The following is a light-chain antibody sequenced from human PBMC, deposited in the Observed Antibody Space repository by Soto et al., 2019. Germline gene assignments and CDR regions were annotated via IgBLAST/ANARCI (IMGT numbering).Light chain of an antibody. CDR1: QGIRSD. Sequence: IEMTQSPSSLSASVGDRVTITCRASQGIRSDLGWYQQKSGKAPKLLIYAASSLLSGIPSRFSGSGSGTDFTLTISSLQAEDFATYYCLQDYNYPRTFGQGTKVDIK. CDR2: AAS. CDR3: LQDYNYPRT. J-gene: IGKJ1*01. V-gene: IGKV1-6*01.